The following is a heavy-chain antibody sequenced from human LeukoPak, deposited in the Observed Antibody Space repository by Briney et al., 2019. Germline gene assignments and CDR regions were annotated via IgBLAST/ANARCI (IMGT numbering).Heavy chain of an antibody. CDR2: ISSSSSYT. V-gene: IGHV3-11*05. D-gene: IGHD3-22*01. J-gene: IGHJ4*02. CDR3: ARDAGYYYDSSGYYYGVGLDY. CDR1: GFTFSSYA. Sequence: GGSLRLSCAASGFTFSSYAMSWVRQAPGKGLEWVSYISSSSSYTNYADSVKGRFTISRDNAKNSLYLQMNSLRAEDTAVYYCARDAGYYYDSSGYYYGVGLDYWGQGTLVTVSS.